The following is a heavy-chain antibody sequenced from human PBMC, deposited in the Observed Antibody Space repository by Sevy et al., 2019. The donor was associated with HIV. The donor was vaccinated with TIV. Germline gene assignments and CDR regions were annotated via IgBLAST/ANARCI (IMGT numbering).Heavy chain of an antibody. V-gene: IGHV3-30-3*01. CDR2: ISYDGSNK. D-gene: IGHD3-10*01. CDR1: GFTFSSYA. Sequence: GGSLRLSCAASGFTFSSYAMHWVRQAPGKGLEWVAVISYDGSNKYYADSVKGRFTISRDNSKNTLYLQMNSLRAEDTAVYYCAREGDYYGSGSFSLFDYWCQGTLVTVSS. CDR3: AREGDYYGSGSFSLFDY. J-gene: IGHJ4*02.